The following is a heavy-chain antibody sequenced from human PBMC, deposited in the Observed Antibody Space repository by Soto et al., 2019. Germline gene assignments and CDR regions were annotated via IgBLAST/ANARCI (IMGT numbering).Heavy chain of an antibody. Sequence: SETLSLTCTVSGGSISSGGYYWSWIRQHPGKGPEWIGYIYYSGSTYYNPTLKSRVTISVDTSKNQFSLKLSSVTAADTAVYYCARDPSGYYYYGMDVWGQGTTVTVSS. CDR3: ARDPSGYYYYGMDV. V-gene: IGHV4-31*03. CDR1: GGSISSGGYY. J-gene: IGHJ6*02. CDR2: IYYSGST.